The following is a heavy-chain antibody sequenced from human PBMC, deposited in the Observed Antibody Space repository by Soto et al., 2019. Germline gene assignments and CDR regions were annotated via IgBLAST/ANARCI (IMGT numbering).Heavy chain of an antibody. J-gene: IGHJ4*02. V-gene: IGHV6-1*01. CDR3: ARDPGYSGYDFGNYFDY. D-gene: IGHD5-12*01. CDR1: GDSVSSNSAA. CDR2: TYYRSKWYN. Sequence: SQTLSLTCAISGDSVSSNSAAWNWIRQSPSRGLEWLGRTYYRSKWYNDYAVSVKSRITINPDTSKNQFSLQLNSVTPEDTAVYYCARDPGYSGYDFGNYFDYWGQGTLVTSPQ.